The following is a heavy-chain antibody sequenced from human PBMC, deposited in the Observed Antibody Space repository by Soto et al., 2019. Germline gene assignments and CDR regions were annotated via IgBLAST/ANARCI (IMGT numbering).Heavy chain of an antibody. CDR3: AKSWYGSSGNYFDY. D-gene: IGHD6-13*01. Sequence: PGGSLRLSCAASGFTFSSYGMHWVRQAPGKGLEWVAVISYDGSNKYCADSVKGRFTISRDNSKNTLYLQMNSLRAEDTAVYYCAKSWYGSSGNYFDYWGQGTLVTVSS. V-gene: IGHV3-30*18. CDR2: ISYDGSNK. CDR1: GFTFSSYG. J-gene: IGHJ4*02.